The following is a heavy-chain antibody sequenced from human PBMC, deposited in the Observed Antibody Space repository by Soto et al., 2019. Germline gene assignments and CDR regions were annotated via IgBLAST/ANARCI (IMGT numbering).Heavy chain of an antibody. Sequence: EVQVVESGGGLVQPGRSLRLSCAASGFTFDDYAMHWVRQAPGKGLEWVSGISWSSASIGYADSVKGRFTISRDNAKNSLYLQMNRLRAEDTALYYCANARRAGTERIGFDYWGQGTLVTVSP. J-gene: IGHJ4*02. CDR2: ISWSSASI. CDR3: ANARRAGTERIGFDY. D-gene: IGHD6-19*01. CDR1: GFTFDDYA. V-gene: IGHV3-9*01.